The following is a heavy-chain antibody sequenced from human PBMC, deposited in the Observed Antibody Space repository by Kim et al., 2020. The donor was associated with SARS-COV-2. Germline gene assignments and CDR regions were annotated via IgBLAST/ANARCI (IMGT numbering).Heavy chain of an antibody. CDR3: AREGPSTSWGEDYFDY. CDR2: IWYDGSNK. CDR1: GFTFSTYG. Sequence: GESLRLSCAASGFTFSTYGMHWVRQAPGKGLEWVAVIWYDGSNKYYVDSLKGRFTISRDNSKNTLYLQMNSLRAEDTAVYYCAREGPSTSWGEDYFDYWGQGTLVTVSS. D-gene: IGHD2-2*01. V-gene: IGHV3-33*01. J-gene: IGHJ4*02.